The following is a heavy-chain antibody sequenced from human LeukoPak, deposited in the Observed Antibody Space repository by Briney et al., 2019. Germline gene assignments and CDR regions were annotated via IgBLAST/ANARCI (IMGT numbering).Heavy chain of an antibody. J-gene: IGHJ6*03. V-gene: IGHV3-23*01. CDR2: ISGSGGST. D-gene: IGHD5-18*01. CDR3: AKSPPIYSYGEYYYYYMDV. CDR1: GFTFSSYA. Sequence: GGSLRLSCAASGFTFSSYAMSWVRQAPGKGLEWVSAISGSGGSTYYADSVKGRFTISRDNSKNTLYLQMNSLRAEDTAVYYCAKSPPIYSYGEYYYYYMDVWGKGTTVTVSS.